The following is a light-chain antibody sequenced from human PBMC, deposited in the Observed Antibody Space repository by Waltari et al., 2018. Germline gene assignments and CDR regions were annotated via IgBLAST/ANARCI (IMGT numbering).Light chain of an antibody. J-gene: IGKJ4*01. CDR3: QQYDGEVVT. CDR2: GTS. Sequence: EIVLTQSPGTLSLSPGERATLSCRASQSVPSISLSWYQQKLGQAPRLLIYGTSSRATGTPDGFSGSGSGTDFTLTISRLEPEYVAVYYCQQYDGEVVTFGGGTKVEI. CDR1: QSVPSIS. V-gene: IGKV3-20*01.